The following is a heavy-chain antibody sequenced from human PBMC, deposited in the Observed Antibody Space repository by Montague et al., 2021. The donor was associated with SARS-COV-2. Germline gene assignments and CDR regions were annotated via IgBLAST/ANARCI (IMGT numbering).Heavy chain of an antibody. V-gene: IGHV3-21*01. Sequence: SLRLSCAASGFTFSSYSMNWVRQAPGKGLEWVSSISSSSSYIYYADSVKGRFTISRDNAKNSLYLQMNSLRAEDTAVYYCARDADPLKLVRLFGGYFDYWGQGTLVTVSS. CDR3: ARDADPLKLVRLFGGYFDY. D-gene: IGHD5-12*01. J-gene: IGHJ4*02. CDR2: ISSSSSYI. CDR1: GFTFSSYS.